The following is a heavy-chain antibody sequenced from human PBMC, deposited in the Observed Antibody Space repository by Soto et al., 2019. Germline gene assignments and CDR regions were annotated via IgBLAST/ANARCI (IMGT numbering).Heavy chain of an antibody. D-gene: IGHD3-22*01. CDR1: GGSVSSDTYY. V-gene: IGHV4-61*01. J-gene: IGHJ4*02. Sequence: SETLSLTCTVSGGSVSSDTYYWSWMRQPPGKGLEWIGFIYYSGSTNYNPSLKSRVTISVDTSKNQFSLKLSSVTAADTAVYYCARVWDSSGYPSDYWGQGTLVTVSS. CDR2: IYYSGST. CDR3: ARVWDSSGYPSDY.